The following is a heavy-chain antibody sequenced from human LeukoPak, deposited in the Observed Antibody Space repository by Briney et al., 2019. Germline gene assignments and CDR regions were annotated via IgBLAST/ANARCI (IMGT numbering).Heavy chain of an antibody. CDR1: GYIYTNYW. Sequence: VESLKISCQCSGYIYTNYWIGWVRQLPGKGLEWMGIIFPYDSHTLYRPSFQGQVTISADKSISTAYLKWSSLKASDTAMYYCARHPEVVRSSDTWYFDLGGRGTLVTVS. CDR3: ARHPEVVRSSDTWYFDL. J-gene: IGHJ2*01. CDR2: IFPYDSHT. V-gene: IGHV5-51*01. D-gene: IGHD2-2*01.